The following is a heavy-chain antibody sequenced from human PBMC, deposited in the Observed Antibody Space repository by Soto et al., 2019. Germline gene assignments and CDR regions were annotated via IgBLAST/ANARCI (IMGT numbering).Heavy chain of an antibody. CDR2: ILYDGSNK. CDR1: GFTFSSFG. Sequence: GGSLSLSCAASGFTFSSFGMHWVRQAPGKGLEWVAVILYDGSNKYYADSVKGRFTISRDNSKNTLYLQMNSLRAEDTAVFYCAKPTVPFGRTVVAGPFDNWGQGTLVTVSS. CDR3: AKPTVPFGRTVVAGPFDN. J-gene: IGHJ4*02. D-gene: IGHD6-19*01. V-gene: IGHV3-30*18.